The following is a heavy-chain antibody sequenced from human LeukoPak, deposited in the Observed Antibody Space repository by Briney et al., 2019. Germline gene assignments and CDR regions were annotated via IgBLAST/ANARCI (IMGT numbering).Heavy chain of an antibody. CDR2: IRSSGDST. V-gene: IGHV3-23*01. J-gene: IGHJ4*02. D-gene: IGHD3-10*01. CDR1: GFTFKTYA. CDR3: AKEVRESAWFYFDY. Sequence: GGSLRLSCVASGFTFKTYAMSWVRQAPGKGLEWVSGIRSSGDSTYYADSVKGRFTISRDNSRNTLYLQMNSLSAEDTAVYYCAKEVRESAWFYFDYWGQGTLATVSS.